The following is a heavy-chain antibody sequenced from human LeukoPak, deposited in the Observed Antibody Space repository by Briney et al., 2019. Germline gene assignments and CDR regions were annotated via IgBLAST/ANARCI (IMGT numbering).Heavy chain of an antibody. CDR1: GDSVSSNNAA. J-gene: IGHJ6*02. V-gene: IGHV6-1*01. D-gene: IGHD2-8*01. Sequence: SQTLSLTCAISGDSVSSNNAAWNWIRQSPSRGLEWLAGTYYRSKWFNDHAVSVKSRITINPDTSKNQFSLQLDSVTPEDTAVYYCARGVKNYYYAMDVWGQGTTVTVSS. CDR2: TYYRSKWFN. CDR3: ARGVKNYYYAMDV.